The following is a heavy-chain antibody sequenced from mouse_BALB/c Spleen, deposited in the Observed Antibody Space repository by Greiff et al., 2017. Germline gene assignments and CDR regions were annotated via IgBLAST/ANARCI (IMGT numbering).Heavy chain of an antibody. D-gene: IGHD1-1*01. CDR2: IDPANGNT. V-gene: IGHV14-3*02. CDR1: GFNIKDTY. CDR3: NYGSSYGYFDV. Sequence: EVKLMESGAELVKPGASVKLSCTASGFNIKDTYMHWVKQRPEQGLEWIGRIDPANGNTKYDPKFQGKATITADTSSNTAYLQLSSLTSEDTAVYYCNYGSSYGYFDVWGAGTTVTVSS. J-gene: IGHJ1*01.